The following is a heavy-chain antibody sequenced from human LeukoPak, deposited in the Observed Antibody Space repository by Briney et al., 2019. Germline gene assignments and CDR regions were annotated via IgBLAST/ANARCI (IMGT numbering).Heavy chain of an antibody. Sequence: SETLSLTCTVSGGSISSSYWSWIRQPPGKGLEWIGYIYYSGSTNYNPSLKSRVTISVDTSKNQFSLKLSSVTAADTAVYYCARDPRPAATRFDYWGQGTLVTVSS. CDR3: ARDPRPAATRFDY. V-gene: IGHV4-59*01. D-gene: IGHD2-2*01. CDR1: GGSISSSY. J-gene: IGHJ4*02. CDR2: IYYSGST.